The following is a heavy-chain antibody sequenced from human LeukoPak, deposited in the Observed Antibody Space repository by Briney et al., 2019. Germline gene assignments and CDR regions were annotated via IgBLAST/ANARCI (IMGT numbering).Heavy chain of an antibody. D-gene: IGHD3-3*01. CDR1: GGTFSSYA. V-gene: IGHV1-69*13. Sequence: SVKVSFKASGGTFSSYAISWVRQAPGQGLEWMGGIIPIFGTANYAQKFQGRVTITADESTSTAYMELSSLRSEDTAVYYCARANYDFWSGYAPRYYFDYWGQGTLVTVSS. CDR3: ARANYDFWSGYAPRYYFDY. J-gene: IGHJ4*02. CDR2: IIPIFGTA.